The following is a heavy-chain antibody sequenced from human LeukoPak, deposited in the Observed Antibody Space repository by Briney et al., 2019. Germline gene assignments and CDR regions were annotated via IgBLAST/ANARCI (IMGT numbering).Heavy chain of an antibody. CDR1: GFTFSSYG. D-gene: IGHD3-22*01. Sequence: HPGGSLRLSCAASGFTFSSYGMSWVRQAPGKGLEWVSAISGSGGSTYYADSVKGRFTISRDNSKNTLYLQMNSLRAEDTAVYYCAKDARPYYYDSSGNWDAFDIWGQGTMVTVSS. V-gene: IGHV3-23*01. J-gene: IGHJ3*02. CDR2: ISGSGGST. CDR3: AKDARPYYYDSSGNWDAFDI.